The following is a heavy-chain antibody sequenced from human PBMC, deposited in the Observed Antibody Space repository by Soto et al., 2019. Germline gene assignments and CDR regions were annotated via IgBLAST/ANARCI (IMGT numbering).Heavy chain of an antibody. CDR3: ARGSASDSSGYCRH. CDR2: IIPIFGTA. CDR1: GGTFSSYA. J-gene: IGHJ4*02. D-gene: IGHD3-22*01. Sequence: GASVKVSCKASGGTFSSYAISWVRQAPGQGLEWMGGIIPIFGTANYAQKFQGRVTITADESTSTAYMELRSLRSDDTAVYYCARGSASDSSGYCRHWGQGTLVTVSS. V-gene: IGHV1-69*13.